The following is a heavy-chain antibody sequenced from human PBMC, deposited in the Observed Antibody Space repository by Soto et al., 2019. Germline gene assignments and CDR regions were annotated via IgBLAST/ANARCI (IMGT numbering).Heavy chain of an antibody. D-gene: IGHD4-17*01. CDR2: ISASGSST. V-gene: IGHV3-23*01. CDR1: GFTFNNYA. CDR3: GKDPNGNYVGGFEF. J-gene: IGHJ3*01. Sequence: VSLRLSCAASGFTFNNYAMSWVRQAPGKGLEWVSGISASGSSTFYADSVKGRFTVSRDFSKNTVSLQMDSLRAEDTAVYFCGKDPNGNYVGGFEFWGPGTMVTVS.